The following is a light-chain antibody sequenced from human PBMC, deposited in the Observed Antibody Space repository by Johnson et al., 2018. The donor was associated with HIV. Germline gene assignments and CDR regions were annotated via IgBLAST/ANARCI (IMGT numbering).Light chain of an antibody. Sequence: QSVLTQPPSVYAAPGQKVTISCSGSSSNIGNNYVSWYQQLPGTAPKLLIYDNNKRPSGISDRFSGSKSGTSATLGITGLQTGDEADYYCGTWDSSLSAGGVFGTGTKVTVL. CDR3: GTWDSSLSAGGV. CDR1: SSNIGNNY. V-gene: IGLV1-51*01. CDR2: DNN. J-gene: IGLJ1*01.